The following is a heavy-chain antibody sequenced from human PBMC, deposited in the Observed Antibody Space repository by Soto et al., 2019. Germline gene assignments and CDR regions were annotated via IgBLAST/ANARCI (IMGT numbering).Heavy chain of an antibody. J-gene: IGHJ4*02. D-gene: IGHD5-12*01. CDR1: GFSLSSIGMG. Sequence: QITVKESGLPLVKPTETLTLTCTFSGFSLSSIGMGVGWIRQPPGKALEWLALIYWDDDKRYSPSLSSRLTITKDPSKNEVDLTMTNMDPVDTATYSCARLTRGVYDSGRLWEKFDYWGQGTLVTVSS. V-gene: IGHV2-5*02. CDR3: ARLTRGVYDSGRLWEKFDY. CDR2: IYWDDDK.